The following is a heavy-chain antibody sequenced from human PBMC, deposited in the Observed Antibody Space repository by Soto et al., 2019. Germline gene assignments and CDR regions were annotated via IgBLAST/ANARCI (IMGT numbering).Heavy chain of an antibody. D-gene: IGHD6-19*01. Sequence: QLQLQESGPGLVKPSETLSLTCTVSGDSITSSSFCWGWIRQPPGKGLEWIGTICYSGSTYYNPSLQSRVTMSVDTSKKQFSLKLSSVTAADTGVYYCARLDGNSADYYYGMDVWGRGTTVTVSS. CDR1: GDSITSSSFC. CDR3: ARLDGNSADYYYGMDV. V-gene: IGHV4-39*01. CDR2: ICYSGST. J-gene: IGHJ6*02.